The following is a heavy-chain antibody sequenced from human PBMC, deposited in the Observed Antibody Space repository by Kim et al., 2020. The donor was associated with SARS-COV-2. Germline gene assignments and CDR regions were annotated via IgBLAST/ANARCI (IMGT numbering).Heavy chain of an antibody. J-gene: IGHJ5*02. CDR3: ARDHRGTMDVDTAMVMDWFGP. CDR2: IYYSGST. CDR1: GGSISSSSYY. D-gene: IGHD5-18*01. V-gene: IGHV4-39*07. Sequence: SETLSLTCTVSGGSISSSSYYWGWIRQPPGKGLEWIGSIYYSGSTYYNPSLKSRVTISVDTSKNQFSLKLSSVTAADTAVYYCARDHRGTMDVDTAMVMDWFGPWGQGTLVTVSS.